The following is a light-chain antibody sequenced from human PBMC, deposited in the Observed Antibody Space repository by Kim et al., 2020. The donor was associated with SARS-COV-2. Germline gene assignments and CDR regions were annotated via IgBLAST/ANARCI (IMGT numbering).Light chain of an antibody. J-gene: IGKJ4*01. CDR3: QQYGSSPT. V-gene: IGKV3-20*01. CDR1: QSVSSSY. Sequence: LSPGERSTLSCRASQSVSSSYLAWYQQKPGQAPRLLIYGASSRATGIPDRFSGSGSGTDFTLTISRLEPEDFAVYYCQQYGSSPTFGGGTKVDIK. CDR2: GAS.